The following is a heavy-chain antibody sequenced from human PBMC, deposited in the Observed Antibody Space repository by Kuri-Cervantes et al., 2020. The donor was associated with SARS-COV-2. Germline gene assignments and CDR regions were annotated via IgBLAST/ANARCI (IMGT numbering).Heavy chain of an antibody. CDR3: ARNYGATPAFGP. CDR1: GYTFTSYG. CDR2: ISAYNGNT. D-gene: IGHD4-17*01. V-gene: IGHV1-18*01. Sequence: ASVKVSCKASGYTFTSYGISWVRQAPGQGLEWMGRISAYNGNTNYAQRLQGRVTMTTDTSTSTAYMELRSLRSDDTAVYYCARNYGATPAFGPWGQGTLVTVSS. J-gene: IGHJ5*02.